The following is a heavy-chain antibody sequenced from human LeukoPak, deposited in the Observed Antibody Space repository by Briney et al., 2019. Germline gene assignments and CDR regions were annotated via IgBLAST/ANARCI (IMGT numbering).Heavy chain of an antibody. D-gene: IGHD3-10*01. CDR3: ARICVSCGSYSRAFDI. Sequence: GGSLRLSCAASGFTFSDNYMSWIRQAPGKGLEWVSYISGSNTHTNYAESVKGRFTISRDNAKNSLYLQMDSLRAEDTAVYYCARICVSCGSYSRAFDIWGQGTMVTVSS. J-gene: IGHJ3*02. V-gene: IGHV3-11*03. CDR1: GFTFSDNY. CDR2: ISGSNTHT.